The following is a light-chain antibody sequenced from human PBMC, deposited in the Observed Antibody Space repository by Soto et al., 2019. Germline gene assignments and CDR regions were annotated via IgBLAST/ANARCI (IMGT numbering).Light chain of an antibody. V-gene: IGLV2-23*01. CDR3: CSYAGSSTSVL. J-gene: IGLJ2*01. CDR2: EGS. CDR1: SSDVGSYNF. Sequence: QSVLTQPASVPGSPGQSITISCTGTSSDVGSYNFVSWYQQHPGKAPKLMLYEGSKRPSGVSNRFSGSKSGNTASLTISGLQAEDEADYFCCSYAGSSTSVLFGGGTKVTVL.